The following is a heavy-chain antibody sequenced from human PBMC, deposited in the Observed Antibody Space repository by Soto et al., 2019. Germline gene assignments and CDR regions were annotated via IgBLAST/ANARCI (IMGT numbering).Heavy chain of an antibody. V-gene: IGHV3-30*18. CDR3: AKDFGSMAKRQYYYYYGMDV. D-gene: IGHD1-1*01. CDR1: GFTFSSYG. J-gene: IGHJ6*02. Sequence: QVQLVESGGGVVQPGRSLRLSCAASGFTFSSYGMHWVRQAPGKGLEWVAVISYDGSNKYYADSVKGRFTISRDNSKNTLYLQMNSLRAEDTAVYYCAKDFGSMAKRQYYYYYGMDVWGQGTTVTVS. CDR2: ISYDGSNK.